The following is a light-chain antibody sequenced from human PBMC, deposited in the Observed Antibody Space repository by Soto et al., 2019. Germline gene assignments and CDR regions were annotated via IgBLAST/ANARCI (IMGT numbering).Light chain of an antibody. CDR2: GAY. CDR1: QRFGSSN. Sequence: IVLTQSPGTRSLSPEEGDTLSCRASQRFGSSNLAWYQQKPGQAPRLLIYGAYTRAAGVPARFSGSGSGTEFTLTIPSLQSEDIALYYCQQYNSWPPITFGQGTRLEI. J-gene: IGKJ5*01. V-gene: IGKV3-15*01. CDR3: QQYNSWPPIT.